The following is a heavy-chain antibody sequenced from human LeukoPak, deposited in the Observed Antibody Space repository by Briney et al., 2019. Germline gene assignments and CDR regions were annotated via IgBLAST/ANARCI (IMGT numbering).Heavy chain of an antibody. Sequence: PSETLSLTCTVSGGSISSSSYYWGWIRQPPGKGLEWIGSIYYSGSTYYNPSLKSRVTISVDTSKNQFSLKLSSVTAADTAVYYCASSNYDFWSGYNDWFDPWGQGTLVTVSS. J-gene: IGHJ5*02. D-gene: IGHD3-3*01. CDR3: ASSNYDFWSGYNDWFDP. V-gene: IGHV4-39*01. CDR1: GGSISSSSYY. CDR2: IYYSGST.